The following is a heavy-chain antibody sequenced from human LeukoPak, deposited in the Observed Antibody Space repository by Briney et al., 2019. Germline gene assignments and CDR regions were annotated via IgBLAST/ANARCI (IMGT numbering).Heavy chain of an antibody. CDR3: ARSPLESRRDAYNFYFDY. CDR1: GASIISYH. J-gene: IGHJ4*02. CDR2: VHYSGST. Sequence: SETPSLTCSVSGASIISYHWSWVRQPPGKGLEWIGFVHYSGSTNYNPSLKSRVTISADTSKNQSSLSLTSVTAADTALYYCARSPLESRRDAYNFYFDYWGQGALVTVSS. V-gene: IGHV4-59*08. D-gene: IGHD5-24*01.